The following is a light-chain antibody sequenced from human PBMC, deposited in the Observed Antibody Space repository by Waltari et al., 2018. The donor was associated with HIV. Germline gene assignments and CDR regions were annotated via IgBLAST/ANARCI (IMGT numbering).Light chain of an antibody. J-gene: IGLJ2*01. Sequence: QSVLTQPPSVSAAPGQKVTISCSGSSSNIGNNYVSWYQQLPGTAPKLLIYDNNKRPSGIPDRLSGSKSCTSATLGITGHQTGDEADYYCGTWDSSLSAVVFGGGTKLTVL. CDR1: SSNIGNNY. CDR3: GTWDSSLSAVV. V-gene: IGLV1-51*01. CDR2: DNN.